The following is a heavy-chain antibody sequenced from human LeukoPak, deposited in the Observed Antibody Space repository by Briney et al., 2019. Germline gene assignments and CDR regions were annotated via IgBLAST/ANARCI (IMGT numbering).Heavy chain of an antibody. Sequence: GGSLRLSCAASGFTFSTYSMNWVRQAPGKGLEWVSYISISTTTIYYADSVKGRFTISRDNAKNALYLQMNSLRAEDTAMYYCARELSGGSSRHFDYWGQGTLVTVSS. CDR3: ARELSGGSSRHFDY. CDR2: ISISTTTI. CDR1: GFTFSTYS. V-gene: IGHV3-48*01. J-gene: IGHJ4*02. D-gene: IGHD2-15*01.